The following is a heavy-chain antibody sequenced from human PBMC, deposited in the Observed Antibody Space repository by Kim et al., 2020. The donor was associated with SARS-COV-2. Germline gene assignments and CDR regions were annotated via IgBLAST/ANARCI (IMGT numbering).Heavy chain of an antibody. CDR3: ARDLYYGSGSFDY. J-gene: IGHJ4*02. Sequence: GGSLRLSCAASGFTFSSYGMSWVRQAPGKGLEWLANIKQDGSEKYYVDSVKGRFTISRDNAKNSLYLQMNSLRAEDTAVYYCARDLYYGSGSFDYWGQGTLVTVSS. D-gene: IGHD3-10*01. CDR1: GFTFSSYG. CDR2: IKQDGSEK. V-gene: IGHV3-7*01.